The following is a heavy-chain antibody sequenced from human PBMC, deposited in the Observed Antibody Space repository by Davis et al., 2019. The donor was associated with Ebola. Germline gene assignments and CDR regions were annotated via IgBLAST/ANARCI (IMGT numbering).Heavy chain of an antibody. CDR1: GYTFTSYY. J-gene: IGHJ4*02. D-gene: IGHD3-3*01. CDR3: AGGDFWSGQFDF. CDR2: INPHNGNT. Sequence: ASVKVSCKASGYTFTSYYMHWVRQAPGQGLEWMGWINPHNGNTNYAQNVQGRVTMTTDTSTSTAYMEVGSLKSDDTAVYYCAGGDFWSGQFDFWGQGTLVTVSS. V-gene: IGHV1-18*04.